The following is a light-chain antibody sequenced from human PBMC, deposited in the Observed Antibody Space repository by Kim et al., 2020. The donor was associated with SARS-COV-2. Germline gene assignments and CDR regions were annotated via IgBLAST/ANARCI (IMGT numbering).Light chain of an antibody. CDR3: QQDYNLPNT. Sequence: PGERVTLSCRASQSVSSSYLTWYQQKPGQAPRLLIYGASTRATSIPARFSGSGSGTDFTLTISSLQPEDFAVYYCQQDYNLPNTFGQGTRLE. CDR1: QSVSSSY. V-gene: IGKV3D-7*01. J-gene: IGKJ5*01. CDR2: GAS.